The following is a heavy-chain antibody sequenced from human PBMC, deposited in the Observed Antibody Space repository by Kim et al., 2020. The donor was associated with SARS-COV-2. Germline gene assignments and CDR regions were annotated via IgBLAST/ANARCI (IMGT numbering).Heavy chain of an antibody. V-gene: IGHV4-34*01. J-gene: IGHJ4*02. CDR3: ARGPPAYYYGSGGYVL. Sequence: SLKSRVTISVEASKNQFSLRLSSVTAADTAVYYCARGPPAYYYGSGGYVLWGQGTLVTVSS. D-gene: IGHD3-10*01.